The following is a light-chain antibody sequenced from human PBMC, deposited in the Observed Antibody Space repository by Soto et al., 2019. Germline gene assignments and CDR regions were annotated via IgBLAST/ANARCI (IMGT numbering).Light chain of an antibody. J-gene: IGKJ2*01. V-gene: IGKV3-20*01. CDR3: QQYGSSSYT. CDR2: GAS. CDR1: QSVSSTY. Sequence: EIVLTQSPGTLSLSPGERATLSCRASQSVSSTYLAWYQQNPVQAPRLLIYGASSRATGIPDRVSGSGSGTDFTLTISSLEPEDFAVYFCQQYGSSSYTFGQGTKLEIK.